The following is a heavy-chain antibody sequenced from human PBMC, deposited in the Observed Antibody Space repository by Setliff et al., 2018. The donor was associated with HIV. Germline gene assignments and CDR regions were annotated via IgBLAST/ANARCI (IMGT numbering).Heavy chain of an antibody. D-gene: IGHD6-13*01. V-gene: IGHV3-23*01. CDR1: EFTFSSYA. CDR2: ISGSGGTK. J-gene: IGHJ4*02. CDR3: TKNLYSSRWSPLDY. Sequence: GGSLRLSCVASEFTFSSYAMNWVRQAPGKGLEWVSTISGSGGTKYYADSVKGRFTISRDNSKNTLYLQMDSLRAEDTAVYYCTKNLYSSRWSPLDYWGQGTLVTVSS.